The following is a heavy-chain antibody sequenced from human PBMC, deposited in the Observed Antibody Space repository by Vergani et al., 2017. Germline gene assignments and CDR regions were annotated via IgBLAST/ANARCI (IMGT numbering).Heavy chain of an antibody. D-gene: IGHD7-27*01. Sequence: EVQLLESGGGLVQPGGSLRLSCAASGFTFSSYAMSWVRQAPGKGLEWVSAISGSGGSTYYADSVKGRFTISRDNSKNTLYLQMNSLRAEDTAVYYCADGLSATGGGDDAFDIWGQGTMVTVSS. CDR3: ADGLSATGGGDDAFDI. CDR1: GFTFSSYA. V-gene: IGHV3-23*01. CDR2: ISGSGGST. J-gene: IGHJ3*02.